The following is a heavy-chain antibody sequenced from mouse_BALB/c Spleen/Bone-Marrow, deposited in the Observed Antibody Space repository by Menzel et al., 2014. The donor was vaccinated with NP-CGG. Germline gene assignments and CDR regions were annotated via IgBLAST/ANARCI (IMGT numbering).Heavy chain of an antibody. Sequence: EVKLMESGGGLVQPGGSLRLSCATSGFTFTDYYMSWVRQPPGKALEWLGFIRNRANGYTTEYSASVKGRFTISRDNSLSILYLQMITLRAEDSATYYCARDDYYAMDYWGQGTSVTVSS. CDR1: GFTFTDYY. CDR2: IRNRANGYTT. CDR3: ARDDYYAMDY. J-gene: IGHJ4*01. V-gene: IGHV7-3*02.